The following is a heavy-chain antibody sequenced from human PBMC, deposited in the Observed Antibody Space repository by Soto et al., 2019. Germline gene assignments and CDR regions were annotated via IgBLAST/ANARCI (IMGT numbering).Heavy chain of an antibody. CDR2: INHSGST. CDR1: GGSFSGYY. V-gene: IGHV4-34*01. D-gene: IGHD6-13*01. Sequence: PSGTLSLTCAVYGGSFSGYYWSWIRQPPGKGLEWIGEINHSGSTNYNPSLKSRVTISVDTYKNQFSLKLSSVTAADTAVYYCARGPYSRIAAAGYYYYYYGMDVWGQGTTVTVSS. CDR3: ARGPYSRIAAAGYYYYYYGMDV. J-gene: IGHJ6*02.